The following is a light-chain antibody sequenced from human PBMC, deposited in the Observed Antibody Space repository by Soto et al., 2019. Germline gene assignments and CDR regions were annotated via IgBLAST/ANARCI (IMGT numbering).Light chain of an antibody. CDR3: SSYTSISTYV. CDR2: DVT. J-gene: IGLJ1*01. Sequence: QSALTQPASVSGSPGQSITISCTGTSSDVGGYNFVSWYQQHPDKAPKLMIYDVTNRPSGVSNRFSGSKSGNTASLTISGLQAEDEADYYCSSYTSISTYVFGTGTKDTVL. CDR1: SSDVGGYNF. V-gene: IGLV2-14*01.